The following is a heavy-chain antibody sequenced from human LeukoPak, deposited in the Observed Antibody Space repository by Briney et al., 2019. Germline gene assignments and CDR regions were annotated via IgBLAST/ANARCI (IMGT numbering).Heavy chain of an antibody. CDR1: GYTLTELS. CDR3: ARGSSWYYYYYYMDV. D-gene: IGHD6-13*01. CDR2: INPSGGST. Sequence: ASVKVSCKVSGYTLTELSMHWVRQAPGQGLEWMGIINPSGGSTSYAQKFQGRVTMTRDTSTSTVYMELSSLRSEDTAVYYCARGSSWYYYYYYMDVWGKGTTVTISS. J-gene: IGHJ6*03. V-gene: IGHV1-46*03.